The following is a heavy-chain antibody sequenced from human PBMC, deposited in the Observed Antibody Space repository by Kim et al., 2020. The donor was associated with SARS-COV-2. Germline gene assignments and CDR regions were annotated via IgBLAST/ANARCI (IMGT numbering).Heavy chain of an antibody. J-gene: IGHJ4*02. D-gene: IGHD2-8*01. CDR3: AKGVTNSGFDY. V-gene: IGHV3-23*01. CDR1: GFTFSTSP. CDR2: ISWDGKRT. Sequence: GGSLRLSCVASGFTFSTSPMGWVRQVSGEGLEWVSRISWDGKRTYYADSVKGRVTMSSDKSKNTVYLDMNNLRVEDTAVYYCAKGVTNSGFDYWGLGAQVTVSS.